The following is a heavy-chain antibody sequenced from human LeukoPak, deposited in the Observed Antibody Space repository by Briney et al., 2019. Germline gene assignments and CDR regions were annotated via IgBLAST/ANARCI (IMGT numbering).Heavy chain of an antibody. D-gene: IGHD6-13*01. CDR3: ARDLLAAEAFFDL. J-gene: IGHJ2*01. V-gene: IGHV4-59*01. CDR2: IYYSGST. CDR1: GDSISNYY. Sequence: PSETLSLTCTVSGDSISNYYWNWIRQPPGEGLDWIGYIYYSGSTNYNPSLKSRVTISVDTSKNQFSLKLSSVTAADTAVYYCARDLLAAEAFFDLWGRGTLVTVSS.